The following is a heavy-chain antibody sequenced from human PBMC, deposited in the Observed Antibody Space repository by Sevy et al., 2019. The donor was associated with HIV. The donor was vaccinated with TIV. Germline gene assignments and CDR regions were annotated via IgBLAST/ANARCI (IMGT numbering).Heavy chain of an antibody. Sequence: GGSLRLSCAASVFTFSDYNMNWVRQAPGKGLEWVSYISGLSNYIYYADSVKGRFSISRDNAKNSLFLQMNSLRAEDTALYYCARGVRTYDAFDLWGQGTMVTVSS. CDR3: ARGVRTYDAFDL. CDR1: VFTFSDYN. CDR2: ISGLSNYI. V-gene: IGHV3-21*01. J-gene: IGHJ3*01. D-gene: IGHD6-6*01.